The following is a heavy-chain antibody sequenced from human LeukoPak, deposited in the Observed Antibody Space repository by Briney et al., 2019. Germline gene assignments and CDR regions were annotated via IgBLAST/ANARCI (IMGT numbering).Heavy chain of an antibody. CDR1: GGSISSYY. J-gene: IGHJ4*02. V-gene: IGHV4-34*01. Sequence: SETLSLTCTVSGGSISSYYWSWIRQPPGKGLEWIGEINHSGSTNYNPSLKSRVTISVDTSKNQFSLKLSSVTAADTAVYYCARATFDSRGYYYEGEYWGQGTLVTVSS. D-gene: IGHD3-22*01. CDR3: ARATFDSRGYYYEGEY. CDR2: INHSGST.